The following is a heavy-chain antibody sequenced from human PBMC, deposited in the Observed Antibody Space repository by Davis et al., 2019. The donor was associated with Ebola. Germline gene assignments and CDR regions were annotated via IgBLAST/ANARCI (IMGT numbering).Heavy chain of an antibody. V-gene: IGHV1-18*01. CDR3: ARDCIRTGCYNYGMDV. J-gene: IGHJ6*02. Sequence: ASVKVSCKASGYTFTSYGISWVRQAPGQGLEWMGWISTYYDNTNYVQKFQGRVTITRDTSASTAYMELSSLRSEDTAVYYCARDCIRTGCYNYGMDVWGQGTTVTVSS. D-gene: IGHD2-2*02. CDR2: ISTYYDNT. CDR1: GYTFTSYG.